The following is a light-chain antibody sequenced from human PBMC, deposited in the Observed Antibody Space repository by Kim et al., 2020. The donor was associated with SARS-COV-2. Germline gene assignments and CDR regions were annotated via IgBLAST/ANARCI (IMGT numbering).Light chain of an antibody. Sequence: EPASISCRSSQGPLYSNVFNYLDWYLQKPGQSPQLLIYLGSNRASGAPDRFSGSGSGTDFTLKISRVEAEDVGVYYCMQTLQTPRTFGQGTKLEI. J-gene: IGKJ2*01. V-gene: IGKV2-28*01. CDR3: MQTLQTPRT. CDR1: QGPLYSNVFNY. CDR2: LGS.